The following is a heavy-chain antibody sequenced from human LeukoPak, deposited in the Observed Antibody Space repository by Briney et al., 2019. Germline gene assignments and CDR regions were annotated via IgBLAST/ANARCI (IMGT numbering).Heavy chain of an antibody. Sequence: GETLRLSCAASGFTFSSHGMNWVRQAPGKGLEWVSGISGSGGNTYYADSVKGRFTISRDNSKNTLYLQMNSLRAEDTAVYYCAKAPGGAHYFDYWGQGTLVTVSS. CDR1: GFTFSSHG. J-gene: IGHJ4*02. CDR3: AKAPGGAHYFDY. V-gene: IGHV3-23*01. CDR2: ISGSGGNT. D-gene: IGHD3-10*01.